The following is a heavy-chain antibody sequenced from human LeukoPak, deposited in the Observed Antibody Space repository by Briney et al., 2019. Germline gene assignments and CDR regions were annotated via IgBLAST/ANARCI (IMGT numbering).Heavy chain of an antibody. CDR1: GGSISSYY. Sequence: SETLSLTCTVSGGSISSYYWSWLRQPPGKGLEWIGYIYYSGSTNYNPSLKSRVTISVDTSKNQFSLKLSSVTAADTAVYYCARLTTPDSLVDYWGQGTLVTVSS. CDR2: IYYSGST. J-gene: IGHJ4*02. CDR3: ARLTTPDSLVDY. D-gene: IGHD4-17*01. V-gene: IGHV4-59*08.